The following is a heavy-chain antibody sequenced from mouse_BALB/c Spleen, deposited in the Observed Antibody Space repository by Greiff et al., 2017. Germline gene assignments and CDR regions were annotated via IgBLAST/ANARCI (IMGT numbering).Heavy chain of an antibody. J-gene: IGHJ2*01. D-gene: IGHD2-1*01. CDR3: AREIYYGNYFDY. V-gene: IGHV5-9-4*01. CDR2: ISSGGSYT. CDR1: GFTFSSYA. Sequence: EVMLVESGGGLVKPGGSLKLSCAASGFTFSSYAMSWVRQSPEKRLEWVAEISSGGSYTYYPDTVTGRFTISRDNAKNTLYLEMSSLRSEDTAMYYCAREIYYGNYFDYGGQGTTLTVSS.